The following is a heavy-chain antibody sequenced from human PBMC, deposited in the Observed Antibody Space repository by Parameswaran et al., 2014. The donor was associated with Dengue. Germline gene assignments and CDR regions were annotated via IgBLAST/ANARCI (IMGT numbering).Heavy chain of an antibody. J-gene: IGHJ5*02. D-gene: IGHD5/OR15-5a*01. Sequence: PGKGLEWIGYIYYSGSTNYNPSLKSRVTISVDTSKNQFSLKLSSVTAADTAVYYCARDRVYAWFDPWGQGTLVTVSS. CDR3: ARDRVYAWFDP. CDR2: IYYSGST. V-gene: IGHV4-59*13.